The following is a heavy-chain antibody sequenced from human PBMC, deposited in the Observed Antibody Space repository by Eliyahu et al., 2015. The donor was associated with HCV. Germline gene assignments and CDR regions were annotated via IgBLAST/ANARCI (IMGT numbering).Heavy chain of an antibody. Sequence: QVQLVESGGGVVQPGRSLRLSCAASGFTFSSYGMPWVRQAPGKGLEGVAVIWYDGNNKYYADSVKGRFTISRDNSKNTLYLQMNSLRAEDTAVYYCARTPSGSGYYHWGQGTLVTVSS. CDR2: IWYDGNNK. J-gene: IGHJ4*02. CDR3: ARTPSGSGYYH. CDR1: GFTFSSYG. V-gene: IGHV3-33*01. D-gene: IGHD3-3*01.